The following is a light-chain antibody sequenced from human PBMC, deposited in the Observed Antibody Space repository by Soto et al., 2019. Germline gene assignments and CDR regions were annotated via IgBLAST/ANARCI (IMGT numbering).Light chain of an antibody. CDR1: QSITTE. Sequence: EIEMTQSPSPLSASAGDRATLSCRASQSITTELAWYQQKPGQPPRLLIYSASTKATGVPARFSGSGSGSEYTLTISGLQSEDFAAYYCQQGHNWPLTFGQGTKLEI. V-gene: IGKV3-15*01. CDR3: QQGHNWPLT. CDR2: SAS. J-gene: IGKJ2*01.